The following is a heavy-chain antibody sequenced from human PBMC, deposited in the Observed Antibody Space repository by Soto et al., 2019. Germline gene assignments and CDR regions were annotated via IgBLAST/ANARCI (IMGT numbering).Heavy chain of an antibody. CDR3: AKDRRDGYCSGGSCLF. Sequence: GGSLRLSCAASGFTFSSYAMSWVRQAPGKGLEWVSAISGSGGSTYYADSVKGRFTISRDNSKNTLYLQMNSLRAEDTAVYYCAKDRRDGYCSGGSCLFWGQGTLVTVSS. V-gene: IGHV3-23*01. CDR1: GFTFSSYA. CDR2: ISGSGGST. D-gene: IGHD2-15*01. J-gene: IGHJ4*02.